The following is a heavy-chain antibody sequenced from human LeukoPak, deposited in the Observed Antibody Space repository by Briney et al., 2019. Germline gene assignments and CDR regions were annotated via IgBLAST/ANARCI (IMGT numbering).Heavy chain of an antibody. Sequence: GASVKVSCKVSGYTLTELSMHWVRQAPGKGLEWMGGFDPEDGETIYAQKFQGGVTMTEDTSTDTAYMELSSLRSEDTAVYYCATASLYVYYYFDYWGQGTLVTVSS. J-gene: IGHJ4*02. CDR3: ATASLYVYYYFDY. CDR2: FDPEDGET. D-gene: IGHD5/OR15-5a*01. V-gene: IGHV1-24*01. CDR1: GYTLTELS.